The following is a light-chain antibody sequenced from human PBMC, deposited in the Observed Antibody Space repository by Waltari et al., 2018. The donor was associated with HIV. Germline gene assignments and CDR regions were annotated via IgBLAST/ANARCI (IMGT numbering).Light chain of an antibody. CDR2: DAS. CDR1: QSVGTK. J-gene: IGKJ2*01. CDR3: QQYKTWPYT. Sequence: ETVMTQSPATLSVSPGERATVSCRASQSVGTKLAWYQYKIGQAPRLLIYDASTKTTQNPSRFSGTGSGTEFTLIISSLQSEDFEEYYCQQYKTWPYTFGQGTRLEIK. V-gene: IGKV3-15*01.